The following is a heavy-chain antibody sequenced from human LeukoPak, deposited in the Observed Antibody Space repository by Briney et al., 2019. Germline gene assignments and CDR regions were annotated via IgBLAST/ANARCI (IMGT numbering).Heavy chain of an antibody. V-gene: IGHV4-38-2*02. J-gene: IGHJ3*02. CDR2: IYHSGST. Sequence: SETLSLTCTVSGYSISSGYYWGWIRQPPGKGLEWIGSIYHSGSTYYNPSLKSRVTISVDTSKNQFSLKLSSVTAADTAVYYCARVDPPTGPILWFGELFGAFDIWGQGTMVTVSS. CDR3: ARVDPPTGPILWFGELFGAFDI. D-gene: IGHD3-10*01. CDR1: GYSISSGYY.